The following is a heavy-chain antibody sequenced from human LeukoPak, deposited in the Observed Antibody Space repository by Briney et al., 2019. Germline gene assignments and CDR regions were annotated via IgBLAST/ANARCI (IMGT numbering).Heavy chain of an antibody. J-gene: IGHJ3*01. CDR2: IGSTGSPI. D-gene: IGHD1-14*01. CDR1: GFTLSSHF. V-gene: IGHV3-21*01. CDR3: ARELCSRMSHDALDL. Sequence: GGSLRLSCAASGFTLSSHFMHWVRQAPGKGLEWVSSIGSTGSPISYADSLKGRFSISRDNARSSLYLQINSLRPEDTAVYYCARELCSRMSHDALDLWGRGTMVTVSS.